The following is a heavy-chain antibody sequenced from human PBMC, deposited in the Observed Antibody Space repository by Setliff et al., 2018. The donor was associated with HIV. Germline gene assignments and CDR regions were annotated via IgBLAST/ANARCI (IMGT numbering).Heavy chain of an antibody. V-gene: IGHV1-69*10. Sequence: ASVKVSCKSSGGTFSSHGISWVRQAPGQGLEWMGGIIPVLNIANYAQKFQGRVTLTADKSTSTAYMELSSLTSDDAAVYFCARDNVDSDSRTYLHHWGQGTLVTVSS. CDR3: ARDNVDSDSRTYLHH. J-gene: IGHJ5*02. CDR2: IIPVLNIA. D-gene: IGHD3-22*01. CDR1: GGTFSSHG.